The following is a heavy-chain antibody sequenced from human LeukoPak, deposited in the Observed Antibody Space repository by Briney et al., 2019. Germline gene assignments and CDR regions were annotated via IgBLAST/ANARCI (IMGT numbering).Heavy chain of an antibody. CDR1: GASMSRNTYY. D-gene: IGHD3-22*01. J-gene: IGHJ3*02. V-gene: IGHV4-39*01. CDR3: GRNMTVILVAERTDAFDI. Sequence: KTSETLSLTCTVSGASMSRNTYYWAWIRQSPGKGLEWIGSIFNAGSTFYNPSLTSRVTMSVDTSKNQFSLKLSSVTAADTAMYYCGRNMTVILVAERTDAFDIWGQGTMVTVSS. CDR2: IFNAGST.